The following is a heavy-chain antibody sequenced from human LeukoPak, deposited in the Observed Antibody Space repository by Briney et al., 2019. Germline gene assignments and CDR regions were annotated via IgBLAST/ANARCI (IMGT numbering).Heavy chain of an antibody. Sequence: SETLSLTCTVSGGSISSYYWSWIRQPAGKGLEWIGRIYTSGSTNYNPSLKSRVTMSVDTSKNQFSLKLSSVTAADTAVYYCARDGAYDFWSGYRAYHYYGMDVWGQGTTVTVSS. CDR1: GGSISSYY. D-gene: IGHD3-3*01. CDR3: ARDGAYDFWSGYRAYHYYGMDV. J-gene: IGHJ6*02. V-gene: IGHV4-4*07. CDR2: IYTSGST.